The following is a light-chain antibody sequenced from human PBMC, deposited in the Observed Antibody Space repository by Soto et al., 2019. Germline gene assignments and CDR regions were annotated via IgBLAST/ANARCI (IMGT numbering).Light chain of an antibody. Sequence: QSARTQPPSASGSPGQSVTISCTGTSSDVGDYNYVSWYQHHPGKAPKLMIYEVNKRPSGVPDRFSGSKSGITASLTVSGLQAEDEADYYCISYAGSNNVCPYVFGTGTKLTVL. V-gene: IGLV2-8*01. CDR2: EVN. CDR1: SSDVGDYNY. CDR3: ISYAGSNNVCPYV. J-gene: IGLJ1*01.